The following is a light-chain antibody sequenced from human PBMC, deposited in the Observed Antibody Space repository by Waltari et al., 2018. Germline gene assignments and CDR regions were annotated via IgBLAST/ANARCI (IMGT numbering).Light chain of an antibody. CDR3: MQGLQIPHT. CDR2: LSS. Sequence: DIMMTQSPLSLPVTPGEPASISCRSSQSLLHSNGYNYLDWYLQRPGQSPQLLIYLSSYRASGVPDRISGSGSGTDFTLKISRVEAEDSGVYYCMQGLQIPHTFGQGTKLEIK. V-gene: IGKV2-28*01. CDR1: QSLLHSNGYNY. J-gene: IGKJ2*01.